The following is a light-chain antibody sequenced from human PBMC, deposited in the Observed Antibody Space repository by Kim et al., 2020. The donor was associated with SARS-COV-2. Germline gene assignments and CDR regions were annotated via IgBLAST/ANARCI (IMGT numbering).Light chain of an antibody. CDR1: RSKIGSDY. V-gene: IGLV1-47*01. CDR3: ASWDDSLSGLV. Sequence: QRVTISCSGRRSKIGSDYAYRYQQPPGTAPKSLIYRSNQRPSGVPDRFSGSKSDTSASLAISGLRSEDEGDYYCASWDDSLSGLVFGGGTQLTVL. J-gene: IGLJ2*01. CDR2: RSN.